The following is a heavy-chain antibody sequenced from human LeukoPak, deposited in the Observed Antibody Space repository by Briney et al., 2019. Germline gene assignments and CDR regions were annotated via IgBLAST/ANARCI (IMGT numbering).Heavy chain of an antibody. V-gene: IGHV3-23*01. CDR2: ISGSGGST. CDR3: AELGITMIGGV. CDR1: GFTFSNYV. D-gene: IGHD3-10*02. J-gene: IGHJ6*04. Sequence: GGSLRLSCAASGFTFSNYVMQWVRQAPGKGLEWVSAISGSGGSTYYADSVKGRFTISRDNAKNSLYLQMNSLRAEDTAVYYRAELGITMIGGVWGKGTTVTISS.